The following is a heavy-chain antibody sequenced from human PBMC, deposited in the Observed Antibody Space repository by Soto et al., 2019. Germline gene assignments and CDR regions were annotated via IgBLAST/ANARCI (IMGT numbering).Heavy chain of an antibody. CDR2: MSPISGNT. D-gene: IGHD1-26*01. V-gene: IGHV1-8*01. CDR1: GYTFTNYD. CDR3: ARGEWELSY. J-gene: IGHJ4*02. Sequence: QVQLVQSGTEVKKPGASVKVSCKVSGYTFTNYDINWVRQATGQGLEWMGWMSPISGNTGYASKFQGRVTLTRDTSISTAYMELSSLTSEDTAVYYCARGEWELSYWGQGTLVTVSS.